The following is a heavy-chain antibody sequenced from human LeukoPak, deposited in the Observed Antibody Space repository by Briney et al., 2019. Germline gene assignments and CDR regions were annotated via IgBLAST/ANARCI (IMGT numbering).Heavy chain of an antibody. V-gene: IGHV3-7*01. J-gene: IGHJ3*02. CDR1: GFTFSSYW. CDR2: IKQDGSEK. Sequence: GRSLRLSCAASGFTFSSYWMNRVRQAPGKGLEWVANIKQDGSEKHYVDSVKGRFTISRDNAKNSLYLQMHSLRAEDTAVYYCARDRGGYPAAGQPLDIWGQGTMVTVSS. CDR3: ARDRGGYPAAGQPLDI. D-gene: IGHD1-26*01.